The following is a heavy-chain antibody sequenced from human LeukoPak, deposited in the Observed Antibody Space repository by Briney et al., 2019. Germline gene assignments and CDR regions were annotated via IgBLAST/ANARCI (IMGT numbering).Heavy chain of an antibody. CDR3: AADLSNPRMGASYLDS. CDR1: GFTFTISA. D-gene: IGHD3-16*01. CDR2: IIVGSGAT. Sequence: ASVKVSCKASGFTFTISAVQWVRQARGQRLEWIGWIIVGSGATKCAQDFQERVTITRDLSTSTLYMELRSLTSEDTAVYYCAADLSNPRMGASYLDSWGQGTLVTVSS. V-gene: IGHV1-58*01. J-gene: IGHJ4*02.